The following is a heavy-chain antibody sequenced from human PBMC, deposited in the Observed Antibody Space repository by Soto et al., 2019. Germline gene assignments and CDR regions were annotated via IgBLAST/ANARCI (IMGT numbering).Heavy chain of an antibody. J-gene: IGHJ4*02. D-gene: IGHD1-26*01. CDR1: GLTFTSYA. V-gene: IGHV3-23*01. CDR2: VSGSGAST. CDR3: ANRGAGY. Sequence: EVQVLESGGGLVQPGGSLRLSCAASGLTFTSYAMTWVRQAPGKGLEWVSAVSGSGASTYYADSVKGRFTISRDNSKNTAYLQTNGLRADNTAVYYCANRGAGYWGQGTPVTVSS.